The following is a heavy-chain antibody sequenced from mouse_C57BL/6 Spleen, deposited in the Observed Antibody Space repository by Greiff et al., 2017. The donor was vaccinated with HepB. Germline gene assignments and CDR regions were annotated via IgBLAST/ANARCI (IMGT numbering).Heavy chain of an antibody. D-gene: IGHD1-1*01. CDR2: IDPSDSYT. CDR3: ARITTVDYFDY. J-gene: IGHJ2*01. V-gene: IGHV1-69*01. Sequence: QVQLQQSGAELVMPGASVKLSCKASGYTFTSYWMHWVKQRPGQGLEWIGEIDPSDSYTNYNQKFKGKSTLTVDKSSSTAYMQLSSLTSEDSAVYYCARITTVDYFDYWGQGTTLTVSS. CDR1: GYTFTSYW.